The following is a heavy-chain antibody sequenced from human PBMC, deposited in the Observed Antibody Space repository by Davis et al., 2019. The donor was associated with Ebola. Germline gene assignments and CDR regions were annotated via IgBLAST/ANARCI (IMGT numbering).Heavy chain of an antibody. Sequence: GESLKISCKGSGYSFTSYWIGWVRQMPGKGLEWMGAILPGDSDTRYSPSFQGQVTIPADKSITTAYLHWNSLKASDTAMYYCARQGAPYSAPANWGQGTLVTVSS. CDR3: ARQGAPYSAPAN. V-gene: IGHV5-51*01. CDR2: ILPGDSDT. J-gene: IGHJ4*02. CDR1: GYSFTSYW. D-gene: IGHD1-26*01.